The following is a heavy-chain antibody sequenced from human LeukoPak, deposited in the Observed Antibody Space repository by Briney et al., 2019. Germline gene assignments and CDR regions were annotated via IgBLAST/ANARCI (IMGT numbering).Heavy chain of an antibody. Sequence: GGSLRLSCAASGFTFSSYAMSWVRQAPGKGLEWVSAISGSGGSTYYAASVKGRFTISRDNSKNTLYLQMNSLRAEDTAVYYCAKLDSSGYYPDIFDYWGQGTLVTVSS. J-gene: IGHJ4*02. V-gene: IGHV3-23*01. CDR2: ISGSGGST. D-gene: IGHD3-22*01. CDR3: AKLDSSGYYPDIFDY. CDR1: GFTFSSYA.